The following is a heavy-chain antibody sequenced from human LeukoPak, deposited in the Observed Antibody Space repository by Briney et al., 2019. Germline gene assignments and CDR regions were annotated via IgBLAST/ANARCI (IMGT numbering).Heavy chain of an antibody. V-gene: IGHV4-34*01. CDR2: INHSGST. CDR1: GGSFSGYY. D-gene: IGHD3-10*01. Sequence: SETLSLTCAVYGGSFSGYYWSWIRQPPGKGLEWIGEINHSGSTNYNPSLKSRVTISVDTSKHQFSLKLSSVTAADTAVYYCARGGATVRGVLYYSGMDVWGKGTTVTVSS. CDR3: ARGGATVRGVLYYSGMDV. J-gene: IGHJ6*04.